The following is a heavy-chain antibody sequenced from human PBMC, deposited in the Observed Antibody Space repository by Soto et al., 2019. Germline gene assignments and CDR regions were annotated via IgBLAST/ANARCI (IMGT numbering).Heavy chain of an antibody. V-gene: IGHV3-23*01. CDR1: GFTFSSYA. CDR2: ISGSGGST. D-gene: IGHD1-26*01. J-gene: IGHJ4*02. Sequence: EVQLLESGGGLVQPGGSLRLSCAASGFTFSSYAMSWVRQAPGKGLEWVSAISGSGGSTYYADSVKGRFTISRDNSKNTLYRQMNRLRAEDTDVYYCARTNLASSGSYVVSYYFDYWGQGTLVTVSS. CDR3: ARTNLASSGSYVVSYYFDY.